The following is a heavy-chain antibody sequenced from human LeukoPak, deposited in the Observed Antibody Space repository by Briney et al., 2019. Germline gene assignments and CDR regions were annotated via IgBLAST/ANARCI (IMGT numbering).Heavy chain of an antibody. CDR3: AKDSFSGSYFDY. CDR1: GFSFSSYW. CDR2: IQYDGSTT. V-gene: IGHV3-74*01. J-gene: IGHJ4*02. D-gene: IGHD3-10*01. Sequence: PGGSLRLSCATSGFSFSSYWMHWVRQAPGKGLVWVARIQYDGSTTNYADSVKGRFTISRDNAKKTLYVQMNSLRAEDTAVYYCAKDSFSGSYFDYWGQGTLVTVSS.